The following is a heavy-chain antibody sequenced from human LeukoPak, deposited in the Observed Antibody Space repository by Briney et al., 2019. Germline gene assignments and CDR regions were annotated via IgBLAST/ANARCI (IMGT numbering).Heavy chain of an antibody. V-gene: IGHV3-33*01. CDR1: GFTFSSYG. Sequence: GGSLRLSCAASGFTFSSYGMHWVRQAPGKGLEWVAVIWYDGSNKYYADSVKGRFTISRDNSKNTLYLQMNSLRAEDTAVYYCARDFEQQLPQGGWGQGTLVTVSS. J-gene: IGHJ4*02. CDR3: ARDFEQQLPQGG. CDR2: IWYDGSNK. D-gene: IGHD6-13*01.